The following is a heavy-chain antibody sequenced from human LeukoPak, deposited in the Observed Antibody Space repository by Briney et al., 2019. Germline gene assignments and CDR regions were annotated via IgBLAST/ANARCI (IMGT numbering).Heavy chain of an antibody. CDR1: GFPFNTYA. J-gene: IGHJ3*01. D-gene: IGHD2-15*01. CDR2: ISSNGDNT. Sequence: GGSLRLSCSASGFPFNTYAVHWVRQAPGKGLEYVAGISSNGDNTDFADSAKGRFTISRDNSKSTLFLQMNSLRAEDTAVYFCTRDSALLGVAFDLWGQGTVVTVSS. CDR3: TRDSALLGVAFDL. V-gene: IGHV3-64D*06.